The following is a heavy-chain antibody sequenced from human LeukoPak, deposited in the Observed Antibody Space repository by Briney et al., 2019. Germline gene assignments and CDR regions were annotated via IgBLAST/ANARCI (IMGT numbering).Heavy chain of an antibody. J-gene: IGHJ5*02. CDR2: IYYSGST. CDR1: GGSISSYY. V-gene: IGHV4-59*01. CDR3: ARGLNYYYSSGYYNWSDP. D-gene: IGHD3-22*01. Sequence: PSETLSLTCTVSGGSISSYYWSWIRQPPGKGLEWIGYIYYSGSTNYNPSLKSRVTISVDTSKNQFSLTLSSVTAADTAVYYCARGLNYYYSSGYYNWSDPWGQGTLVTVSS.